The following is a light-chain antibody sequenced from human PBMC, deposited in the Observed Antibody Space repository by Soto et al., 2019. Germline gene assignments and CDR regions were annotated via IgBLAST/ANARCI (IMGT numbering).Light chain of an antibody. Sequence: DIQMTQSPSSLSASVGVRFTITCQASQDISKYLNWYQQKPGKAPKLLIYDASNLETGVPSRFSGSGSGTDFSFTISSLQPEDIATYYCQKYDNVPLTFGGGTKVDIK. CDR2: DAS. V-gene: IGKV1-33*01. CDR1: QDISKY. CDR3: QKYDNVPLT. J-gene: IGKJ4*01.